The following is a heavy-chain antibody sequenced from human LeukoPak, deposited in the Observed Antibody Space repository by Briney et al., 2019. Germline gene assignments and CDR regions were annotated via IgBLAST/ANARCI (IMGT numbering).Heavy chain of an antibody. CDR3: AKLGSGTNNWFDP. Sequence: PSETLSLTCTVSGGSISSYYWRWIRQPPGKGLEWIGDIYYSGSTNYNPSLKSRVTISVDTCKNQFSLKLSSVTAADTAVYYCAKLGSGTNNWFDPWGQGTLVTVSS. D-gene: IGHD3-10*01. J-gene: IGHJ5*02. CDR1: GGSISSYY. V-gene: IGHV4-59*08. CDR2: IYYSGST.